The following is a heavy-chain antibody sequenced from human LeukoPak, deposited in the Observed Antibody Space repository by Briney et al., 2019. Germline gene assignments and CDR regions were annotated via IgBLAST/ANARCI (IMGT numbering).Heavy chain of an antibody. CDR2: IYTSGST. D-gene: IGHD2-2*01. CDR3: ASSLGYCSSTSCYAGWFDP. J-gene: IGHJ5*02. V-gene: IGHV4-61*02. Sequence: SETLSLTCTVSGGSISSGSYYWSWIRQPAGKGLEWIGRIYTSGSTNYNPSLKSRVTISVDTSKNQFSLKLSSVTAADTAVYYCASSLGYCSSTSCYAGWFDPWGQGTLVTVSS. CDR1: GGSISSGSYY.